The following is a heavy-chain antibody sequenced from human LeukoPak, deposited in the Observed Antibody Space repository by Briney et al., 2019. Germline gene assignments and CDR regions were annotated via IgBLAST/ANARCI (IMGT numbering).Heavy chain of an antibody. CDR1: GFTFSSYA. V-gene: IGHV3-23*01. CDR2: ISGSGGST. Sequence: GGSLRLSCAASGFTFSSYAMSWVRQALGKGLEWVAGISGSGGSTYYADSVKGRLTISRGNSKNTLYLQMNSLGAEDTAVYYCAKERCTNAVCYFGSGMDVWGQGTTVTVSS. D-gene: IGHD2-8*01. J-gene: IGHJ6*02. CDR3: AKERCTNAVCYFGSGMDV.